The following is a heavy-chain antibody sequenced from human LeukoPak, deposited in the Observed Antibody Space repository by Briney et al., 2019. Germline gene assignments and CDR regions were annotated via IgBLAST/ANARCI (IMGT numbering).Heavy chain of an antibody. CDR3: ARKGLPDY. Sequence: GGSLRLSCAASGFTFTSYWMSWVRQAPGKGLEWVANIKQDGSEKNYVDSVKGRFTISRDNAKNSMSLQMNSLRAEDTAVYYCARKGLPDYWGQGTMVTVSS. J-gene: IGHJ4*02. V-gene: IGHV3-7*01. CDR1: GFTFTSYW. D-gene: IGHD2-21*02. CDR2: IKQDGSEK.